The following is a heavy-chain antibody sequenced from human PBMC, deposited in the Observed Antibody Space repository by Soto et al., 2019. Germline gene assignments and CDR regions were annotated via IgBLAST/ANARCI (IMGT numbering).Heavy chain of an antibody. V-gene: IGHV1-3*01. Sequence: GASVKVSCKASGYTFTSYAMHWVRQAPGQRLEWMGWINASNGNTKYSQKLQGRVTITRDTSASTAYMELSSLRSEVTAVYYCASQYSYGYPFDYWGQGTLVTVS. J-gene: IGHJ4*02. D-gene: IGHD5-18*01. CDR2: INASNGNT. CDR3: ASQYSYGYPFDY. CDR1: GYTFTSYA.